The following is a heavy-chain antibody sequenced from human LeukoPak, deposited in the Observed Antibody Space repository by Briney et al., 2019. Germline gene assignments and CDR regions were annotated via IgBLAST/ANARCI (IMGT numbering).Heavy chain of an antibody. CDR3: ASSRQVRGVIIPLY. CDR2: INSDGSST. Sequence: GGSLRLSCAASGFTFSSYWMHWVRQAPGKGLVWVSRINSDGSSTSYADSVKGRFTISRDNAKNTLYLQMNSLRAEDTAVYYCASSRQVRGVIIPLYWGQGTLVTVSS. J-gene: IGHJ4*02. CDR1: GFTFSSYW. V-gene: IGHV3-74*01. D-gene: IGHD3-10*01.